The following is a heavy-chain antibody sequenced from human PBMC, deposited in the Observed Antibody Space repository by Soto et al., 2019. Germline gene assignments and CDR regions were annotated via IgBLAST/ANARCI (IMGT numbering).Heavy chain of an antibody. V-gene: IGHV1-69*06. CDR1: GGTFSNYV. J-gene: IGHJ4*02. Sequence: QVQLVQSGAEVKKPGSSVKVSCKASGGTFSNYVVNWVRQAPGQGLKWMGRIIPISGAANYAQKFQGRVTINADKATSTFYMELSSLRSEDTAVYYCARDMTRTVVPYFDFWGQGTLVTVSS. CDR3: ARDMTRTVVPYFDF. D-gene: IGHD1-7*01. CDR2: IIPISGAA.